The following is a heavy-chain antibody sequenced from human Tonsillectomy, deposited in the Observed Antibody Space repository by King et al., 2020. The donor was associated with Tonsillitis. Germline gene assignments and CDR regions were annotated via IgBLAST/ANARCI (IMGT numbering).Heavy chain of an antibody. CDR1: GFTFSDYY. CDR3: ARGDQLLVP. Sequence: QLVQSGGGLVKPGGSLRLSCAASGFTFSDYYMSWIRQAPGKGLEWVSCIISSSSYTKYADYVKGRVTISRDNAKNAPYLQMNSLRVEDTAVYYCARGDQLLVPGGQGTLVTVSS. D-gene: IGHD6-19*01. V-gene: IGHV3-11*05. J-gene: IGHJ4*02. CDR2: IISSSSYT.